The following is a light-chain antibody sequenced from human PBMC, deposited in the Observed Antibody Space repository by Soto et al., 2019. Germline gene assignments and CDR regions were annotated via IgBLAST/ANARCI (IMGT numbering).Light chain of an antibody. CDR2: DAS. V-gene: IGKV1-13*02. CDR1: QGISSA. Sequence: AIQLTQSPSSLSASVGDRVTITCRARQGISSALAWYQQKPGKAPKLLIYDASSLESGVPSRFSGSVSGTDFTLTISTLQPEHFATYYCQQFNSYPHVMHTFGQGTKLEIK. J-gene: IGKJ2*01. CDR3: QQFNSYPHVMHT.